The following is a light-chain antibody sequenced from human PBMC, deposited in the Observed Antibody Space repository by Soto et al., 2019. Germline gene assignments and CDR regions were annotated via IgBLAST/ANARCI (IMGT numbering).Light chain of an antibody. J-gene: IGKJ4*01. CDR3: QQANSFPLT. CDR2: AAT. V-gene: IGKV1-12*01. Sequence: DIQMTQSPSYVSASVGDRVSITCRASQDIRSWLAWYQQRPGKAPKLLIYAATILQSGVPSRSSGSGSGTTFTLTINNLQPEDFASYFCQQANSFPLTFGGGTKV. CDR1: QDIRSW.